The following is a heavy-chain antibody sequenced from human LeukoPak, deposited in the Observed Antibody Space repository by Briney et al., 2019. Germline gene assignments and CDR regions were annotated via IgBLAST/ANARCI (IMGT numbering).Heavy chain of an antibody. V-gene: IGHV3-7*05. D-gene: IGHD1-7*01. J-gene: IGHJ4*02. CDR2: IKQDGREK. Sequence: GGSLRLSCAASGFTFSSYWMSWVRQAAGKGLEWVANIKQDGREKYYVDSVKGRFTISRDNAQNSLYLQMNSLRADDMAVYYCAREMGWNYGDYWGQGTLVTVSS. CDR1: GFTFSSYW. CDR3: AREMGWNYGDY.